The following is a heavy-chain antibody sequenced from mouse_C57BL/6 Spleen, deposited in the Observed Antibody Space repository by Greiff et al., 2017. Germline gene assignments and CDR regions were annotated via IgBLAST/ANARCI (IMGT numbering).Heavy chain of an antibody. CDR2: IHPNSGST. Sequence: QVQLQQPGAELVKPGASVKLSCKASGYTFTSYWMHWVKQRPGQGLEWIGMIHPNSGSTNYNEKFKSKATLTVDKSASTAYMQLSSLASEDSAVYYCGRGDDGYYLAMDYWGQGTSVTVSS. D-gene: IGHD2-3*01. CDR3: GRGDDGYYLAMDY. J-gene: IGHJ4*01. V-gene: IGHV1-64*01. CDR1: GYTFTSYW.